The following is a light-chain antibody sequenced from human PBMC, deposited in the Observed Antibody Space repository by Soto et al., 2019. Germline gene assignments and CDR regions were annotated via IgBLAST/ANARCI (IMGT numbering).Light chain of an antibody. CDR3: GTWDFSLSVWV. CDR1: SSNIGNNY. CDR2: DNN. J-gene: IGLJ3*02. Sequence: QSVLTQPPSVSAAPGQKVTISCSGSSSNIGNNYVSWYQQLPGTAPKLLIYDNNKRPSGIPDRFSGSKTGTSATLGITGLQTGDEGGYYCGTWDFSLSVWVFGGGTKVTVL. V-gene: IGLV1-51*01.